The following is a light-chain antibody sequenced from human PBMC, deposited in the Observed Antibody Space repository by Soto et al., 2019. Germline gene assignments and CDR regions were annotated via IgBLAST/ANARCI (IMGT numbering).Light chain of an antibody. CDR3: QQYDSSPRWT. J-gene: IGKJ1*01. V-gene: IGKV3-20*01. CDR1: QTVGSRF. CDR2: GAS. Sequence: EIVLTQSPGTLSLSPGERATLSCRASQTVGSRFLAWYQQKPGQAPRLLIYGASSRATGIPDRFSGSGSGTDFTLTIGRLEPEDFAVYYCQQYDSSPRWTFGQGTKVDIK.